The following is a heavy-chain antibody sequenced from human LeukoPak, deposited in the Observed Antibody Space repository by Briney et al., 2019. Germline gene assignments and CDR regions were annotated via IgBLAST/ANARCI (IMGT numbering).Heavy chain of an antibody. V-gene: IGHV3-23*01. CDR2: ISGSGGST. J-gene: IGHJ4*02. D-gene: IGHD4-17*01. CDR1: GFTFSSYA. Sequence: PGGSMRLSCAASGFTFSSYAMSWVRQAPGKGLEWVSGISGSGGSTDYADSVKGRFTISRDNSKNTLYLQMNSLRAEDTAVYYCANYGKHDYWGQGTLVTVSS. CDR3: ANYGKHDY.